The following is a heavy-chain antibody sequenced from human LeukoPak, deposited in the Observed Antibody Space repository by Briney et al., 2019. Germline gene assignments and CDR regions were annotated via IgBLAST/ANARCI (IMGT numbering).Heavy chain of an antibody. CDR2: IYYSGST. D-gene: IGHD4-17*01. V-gene: IGHV4-39*01. J-gene: IGHJ4*02. CDR1: GGSISSSSYY. Sequence: PSETLSLTCTVSGGSISSSSYYWGWIRQPPGKGLEWIGSIYYSGSTYYNPSLKSRVTISVDTSKNQFSLKLSSVTAADTAVYYCARRGPYGPFDYWGQGTLVTVSS. CDR3: ARRGPYGPFDY.